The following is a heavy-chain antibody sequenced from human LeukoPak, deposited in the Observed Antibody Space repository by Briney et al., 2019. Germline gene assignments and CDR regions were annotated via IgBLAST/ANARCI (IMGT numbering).Heavy chain of an antibody. V-gene: IGHV1-3*01. Sequence: ASVKVSCKASGYTFTSYAMHWVRQAPGQRLEWMGWINAGNGNTKYSQKFQGGVTITRDTSASTAYMELSSLRSEDTAVYYCATNDILTGFPGTYDAFDIWGQGTMVTVSS. CDR2: INAGNGNT. D-gene: IGHD3-9*01. CDR1: GYTFTSYA. CDR3: ATNDILTGFPGTYDAFDI. J-gene: IGHJ3*02.